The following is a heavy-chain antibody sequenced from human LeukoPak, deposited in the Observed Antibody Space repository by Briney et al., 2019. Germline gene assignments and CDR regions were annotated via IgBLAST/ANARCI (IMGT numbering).Heavy chain of an antibody. Sequence: ASVKVSCKASGYIFTSYYMHWVRQAPGQGLEWMGIINPGGGSTNYAQKFHGRVTMTRDTSTSTVYMELSSLRSEDTAVYYCARPGILTGYGFDYWGQGTLVTVSS. CDR1: GYIFTSYY. CDR2: INPGGGST. D-gene: IGHD3-9*01. J-gene: IGHJ4*02. V-gene: IGHV1-46*01. CDR3: ARPGILTGYGFDY.